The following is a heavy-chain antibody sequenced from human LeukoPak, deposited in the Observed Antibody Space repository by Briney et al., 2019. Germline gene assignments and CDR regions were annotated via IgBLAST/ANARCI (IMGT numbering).Heavy chain of an antibody. V-gene: IGHV4-4*02. Sequence: PSETLSLTCAVSGGSISSSNWWSWVRQPPGKGLEWIGEIYHSGSTNYNPSLKSRVTISVDKSKNQFSLKLSSVTAADTAVYYCARATPFLSLGLITMVPQGFDYWGQGTLVTVSS. J-gene: IGHJ4*02. CDR3: ARATPFLSLGLITMVPQGFDY. CDR2: IYHSGST. CDR1: GGSISSSNW. D-gene: IGHD3-10*01.